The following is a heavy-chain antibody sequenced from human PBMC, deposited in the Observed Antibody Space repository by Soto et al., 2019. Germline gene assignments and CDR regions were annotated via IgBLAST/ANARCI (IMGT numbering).Heavy chain of an antibody. CDR1: GFTFSSYG. J-gene: IGHJ4*02. CDR2: ISGSGDST. CDR3: AKFNRFSSSSEYYFDY. V-gene: IGHV3-23*01. Sequence: EVQLLESGGGLVKPGGSLRLSCAASGFTFSSYGMSWVRQAPGKGLEWVSVISGSGDSTYYADSVKGRFTISRDNSKNTLYLQMNSLRAEDTAVYYCAKFNRFSSSSEYYFDYWGQGTLFTVSS. D-gene: IGHD6-6*01.